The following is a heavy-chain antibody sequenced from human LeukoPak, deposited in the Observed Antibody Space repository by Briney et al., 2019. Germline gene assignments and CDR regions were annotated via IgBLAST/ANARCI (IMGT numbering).Heavy chain of an antibody. V-gene: IGHV3-33*06. CDR3: AKENYGDSTGGRFQH. CDR1: GFTFSSYG. CDR2: IRYDGTNK. D-gene: IGHD4-17*01. Sequence: CLRLSCAASGFTFSSYGMYWVGQAAGKELGGVAVIRYDGTNKYYVDSVKGRFTISRVNSKNTLYLQMNSLRAEDTAVYYCAKENYGDSTGGRFQHWGQGTLVTVSS. J-gene: IGHJ1*01.